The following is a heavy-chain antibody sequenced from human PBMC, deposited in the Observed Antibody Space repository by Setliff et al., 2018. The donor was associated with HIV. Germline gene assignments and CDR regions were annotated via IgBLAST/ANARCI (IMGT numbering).Heavy chain of an antibody. CDR2: IYSTGST. V-gene: IGHV4-59*11. D-gene: IGHD4-17*01. Sequence: ASETLSLTCTVSGASITSHYWSWIRQSPGRELEWIGYIYSTGSTNYNPSLQRRVSISIDASKNKFSLKVTSVTSADTAVYYCAKGAGFYGDYTFDYWGQGNLVTVSS. CDR3: AKGAGFYGDYTFDY. CDR1: GASITSHY. J-gene: IGHJ4*02.